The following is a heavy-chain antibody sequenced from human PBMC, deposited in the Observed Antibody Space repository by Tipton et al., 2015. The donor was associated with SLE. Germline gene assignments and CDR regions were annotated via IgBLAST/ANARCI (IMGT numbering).Heavy chain of an antibody. V-gene: IGHV4-34*01. CDR1: GGSFRGFY. J-gene: IGHJ3*02. CDR3: ARGASGSYDAFDI. Sequence: TLSLTCAVYGGSFRGFYWSWVRQPPGKGLEWNGEINHGDNTNSNPSLKSRVTMSIDTSKNQFSLNLPSVTAAGTAVYYCARGASGSYDAFDIWGQGTMVTVSS. CDR2: INHGDNT. D-gene: IGHD1-26*01.